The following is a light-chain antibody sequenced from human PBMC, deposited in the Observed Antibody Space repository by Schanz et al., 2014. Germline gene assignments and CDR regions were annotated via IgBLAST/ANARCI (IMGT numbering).Light chain of an antibody. CDR2: DVS. V-gene: IGLV2-14*02. CDR1: SSDVGSYNL. J-gene: IGLJ2*01. Sequence: QSALTQPASVSGSPGQSITISCTGTSSDVGSYNLVSWYQQHPGKAPKLMIYDVSNRPSGVSNRFSGSKSGNTASLTVSGLQAEDEADYYCSSYAGSNFVVFGGGTKLTVL. CDR3: SSYAGSNFVV.